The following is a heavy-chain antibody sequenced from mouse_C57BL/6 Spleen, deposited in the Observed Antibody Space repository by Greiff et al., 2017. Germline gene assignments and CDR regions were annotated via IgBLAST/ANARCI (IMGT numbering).Heavy chain of an antibody. D-gene: IGHD2-2*01. CDR3: ARRAQYGDGYGYWYFDV. CDR2: ISYSGST. J-gene: IGHJ1*03. CDR1: GYSITSDY. Sequence: EVKLMESGPGLAKPSQTLSLTCSVTGYSITSDYWNWIRKFPGNKLEYMGYISYSGSTYYNPSLKSRISITRDTSKNQYYLQLNSVTTEDTATYYCARRAQYGDGYGYWYFDVRGTGTTVTVFS. V-gene: IGHV3-8*01.